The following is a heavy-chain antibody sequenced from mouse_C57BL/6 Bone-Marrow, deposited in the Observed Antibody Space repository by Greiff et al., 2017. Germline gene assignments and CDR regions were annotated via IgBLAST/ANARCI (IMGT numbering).Heavy chain of an antibody. CDR2: INPNNGGT. CDR1: GYTFTDYY. J-gene: IGHJ2*01. CDR3: ARDSSGYVGY. V-gene: IGHV1-26*01. Sequence: EVQLQQSGPELVKPGASVKISCKASGYTFTDYYMNWVKQSHGKSLEWIGDINPNNGGTSYNQKFKGKATLTVDKSSSTAYMELRSLTSEDSAVYYCARDSSGYVGYWGQGTTRTVSS. D-gene: IGHD3-2*02.